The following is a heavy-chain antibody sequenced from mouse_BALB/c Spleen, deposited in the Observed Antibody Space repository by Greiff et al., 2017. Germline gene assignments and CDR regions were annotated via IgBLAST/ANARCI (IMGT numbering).Heavy chain of an antibody. CDR2: ISSGGGNT. CDR1: GFTFSSYT. J-gene: IGHJ2*01. CDR3: AISSYDGYYYFDY. V-gene: IGHV5-9*03. D-gene: IGHD2-3*01. Sequence: DVKLVESGGGLVKPGGSLKLSCAASGFTFSSYTMSWVRQTPEKRLEWVATISSGGGNTYYPDSVKGRFTISRDNAKNNLYLQMSSLRSEDTALYYCAISSYDGYYYFDYWGQGTTLTVSS.